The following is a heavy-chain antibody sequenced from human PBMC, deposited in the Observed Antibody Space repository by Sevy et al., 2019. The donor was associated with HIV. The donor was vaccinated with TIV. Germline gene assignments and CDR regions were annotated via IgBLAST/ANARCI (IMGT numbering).Heavy chain of an antibody. CDR3: TRPVEGYCSSTSCYTDNYYYYYGMDV. CDR2: IRSKANSYAT. D-gene: IGHD2-2*02. CDR1: GFTFSGSA. V-gene: IGHV3-73*01. Sequence: GGSLRLSCAASGFTFSGSAMHWVRQASGKGLEWVGRIRSKANSYATAYAASVKGRFTISRDDSKNTAYLQMNSLKTEVTAVYYCTRPVEGYCSSTSCYTDNYYYYYGMDVWGQGTTVTVSS. J-gene: IGHJ6*02.